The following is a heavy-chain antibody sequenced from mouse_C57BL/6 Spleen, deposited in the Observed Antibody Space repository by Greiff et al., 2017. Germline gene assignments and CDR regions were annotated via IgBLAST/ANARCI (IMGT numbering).Heavy chain of an antibody. CDR3: ARRYYGSSYHFDY. D-gene: IGHD1-1*01. J-gene: IGHJ2*01. Sequence: EVQLQQSGAELVKPGASVKLSCTASGFNIKDYYMHWVKQRTEQGLEWIGRIDPEDGDTKSAPKFQGKATLTADTSSNTAYLQLSSLTSEDTADSSIARRYYGSSYHFDYWGQGTTLTVSS. V-gene: IGHV14-2*01. CDR2: IDPEDGDT. CDR1: GFNIKDYY.